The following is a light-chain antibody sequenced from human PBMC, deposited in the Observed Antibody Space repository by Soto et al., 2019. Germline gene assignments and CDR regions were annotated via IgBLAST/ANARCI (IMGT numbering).Light chain of an antibody. CDR1: QSVSRN. V-gene: IGKV3-15*01. Sequence: EIVLTQSPATLSLSPGERATLSCKASQSVSRNLAWYQQKPGQAPRLLIYGASTRATGIPARFSGSGSGTEFTLTISSLQSEDFAVYYCQQYNNWPPPITFGQGTRLEIK. CDR3: QQYNNWPPPIT. CDR2: GAS. J-gene: IGKJ5*01.